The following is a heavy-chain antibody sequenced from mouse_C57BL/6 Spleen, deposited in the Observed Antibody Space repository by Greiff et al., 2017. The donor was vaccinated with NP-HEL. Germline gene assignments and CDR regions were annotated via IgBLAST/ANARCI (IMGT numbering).Heavy chain of an antibody. J-gene: IGHJ2*01. D-gene: IGHD2-3*01. CDR1: GYTFTSYW. CDR2: IDPSDSYT. V-gene: IGHV1-69*01. Sequence: VQLQQPGAELVMPGASVKLSCKASGYTFTSYWMHWVKQRPGQGLEWIGEIDPSDSYTNYNQKFKGKSTLTVDKSSSTAYMQLSSLTSEDSAVYYCARGEIYDGYHRYFDYWGQGTTLTVSS. CDR3: ARGEIYDGYHRYFDY.